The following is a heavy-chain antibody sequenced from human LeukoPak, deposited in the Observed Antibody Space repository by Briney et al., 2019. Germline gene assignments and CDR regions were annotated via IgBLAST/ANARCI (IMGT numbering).Heavy chain of an antibody. V-gene: IGHV3-7*01. D-gene: IGHD3-22*01. Sequence: PGGPLRLSCAASGFTFSSYWMSWVRQAPGKGLEWVANIKQDGSEKYYVDSVKGRFTISRDNAKNSLYLQMNSLRAEDTAVYYCAREDSSGYYQPTEYFQHWGQGTLVTASS. J-gene: IGHJ1*01. CDR3: AREDSSGYYQPTEYFQH. CDR2: IKQDGSEK. CDR1: GFTFSSYW.